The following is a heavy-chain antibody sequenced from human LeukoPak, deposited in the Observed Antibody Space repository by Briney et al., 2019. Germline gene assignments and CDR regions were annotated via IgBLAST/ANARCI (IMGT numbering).Heavy chain of an antibody. J-gene: IGHJ4*02. CDR2: INHSGST. D-gene: IGHD1-26*01. Sequence: PSETLSLTCAVSSGSISSSNWWSWVRQPPGKGLEWIGEINHSGSTNYNPSLKSRVTISVDMSDNQFSLRLTSVTAADTAVYYCALGYNDIWELWGQGNMVTVSS. V-gene: IGHV4-4*02. CDR1: SGSISSSNW. CDR3: ALGYNDIWEL.